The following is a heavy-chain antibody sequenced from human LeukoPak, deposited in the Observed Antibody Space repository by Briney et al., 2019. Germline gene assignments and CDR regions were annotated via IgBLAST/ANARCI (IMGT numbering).Heavy chain of an antibody. D-gene: IGHD2-15*01. CDR3: ARGRSGPEGAFDI. V-gene: IGHV4-59*12. CDR2: IYYSGST. CDR1: GGSISSYY. J-gene: IGHJ3*02. Sequence: PSETLSLTCTVSGGSISSYYWSWIRQPPGKGLEWIGYIYYSGSTNYNPSLKSRVTISVDTSKNQFSLKLSSVTAADTAVYYCARGRSGPEGAFDIWGQGTMVTVSS.